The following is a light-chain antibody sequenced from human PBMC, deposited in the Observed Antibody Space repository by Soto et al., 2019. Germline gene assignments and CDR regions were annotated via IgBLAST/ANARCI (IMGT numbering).Light chain of an antibody. CDR3: SSYTSSNTLV. J-gene: IGLJ2*01. CDR2: EVS. Sequence: QSALTQPASVSGSPGQSITISCTGTSSDVGDYNYVSWYQNDPGKAPKLMIYEVSNRPSGVSNRFFGSKSGNTASLTISGLQAEDEADYYCSSYTSSNTLVFGGGTKLTVL. CDR1: SSDVGDYNY. V-gene: IGLV2-14*01.